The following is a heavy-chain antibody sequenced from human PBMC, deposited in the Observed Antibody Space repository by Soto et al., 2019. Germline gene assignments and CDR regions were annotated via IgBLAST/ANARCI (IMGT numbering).Heavy chain of an antibody. CDR3: ARGHSGSYRTGEGYYYGMDV. Sequence: QVQLQESGPGLVKPSETLSLTCTVSGGSISSYYWSWIRQPPGKGLEWIGYIYYSGSTNYNPSPKRRGTISVDTSKNQFSLKLSSVTAADTAVYYCARGHSGSYRTGEGYYYGMDVWGQGTTVTVSS. V-gene: IGHV4-59*01. J-gene: IGHJ6*02. CDR2: IYYSGST. D-gene: IGHD1-26*01. CDR1: GGSISSYY.